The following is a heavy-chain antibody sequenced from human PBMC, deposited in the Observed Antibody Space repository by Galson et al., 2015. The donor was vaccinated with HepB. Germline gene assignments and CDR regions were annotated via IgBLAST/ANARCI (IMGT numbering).Heavy chain of an antibody. CDR1: GYTLTSFP. D-gene: IGHD1-26*01. V-gene: IGHV1-18*01. CDR2: INTDNGNR. J-gene: IGHJ3*02. CDR3: ARDLGANGLDI. Sequence: SVKVSCKASGYTLTSFPITWVRQAPGQGLDWMGWINTDNGNRNFAQKFQGRVTMTTETSTRTVSMEPRSLRPDDTAVYYCARDLGANGLDIWGQGTMVTVSS.